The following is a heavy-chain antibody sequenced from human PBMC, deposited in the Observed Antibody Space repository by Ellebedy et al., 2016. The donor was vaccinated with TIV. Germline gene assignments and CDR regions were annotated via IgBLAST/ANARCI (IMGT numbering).Heavy chain of an antibody. V-gene: IGHV1-46*01. CDR3: ATRGPPLRGYSGRGDYYGMDV. J-gene: IGHJ6*02. D-gene: IGHD5-18*01. CDR2: INPSGGRT. Sequence: ASVKVSXXASGYTFSNYYMHWVRQAPGQGLEWMGMINPSGGRTTYAQKFQGRVTTTRDTSASTVYLELSSLRSEDTAVYYCATRGPPLRGYSGRGDYYGMDVWGQGTTVTVSS. CDR1: GYTFSNYY.